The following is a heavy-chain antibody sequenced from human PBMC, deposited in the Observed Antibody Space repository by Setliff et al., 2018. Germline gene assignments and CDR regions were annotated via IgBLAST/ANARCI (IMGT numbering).Heavy chain of an antibody. D-gene: IGHD2-2*01. V-gene: IGHV3-30*02. CDR3: AKHVPGYCSSTSCYGRGVIRSYYYYYMDV. Sequence: GGSLRLSCAASGFTFSGYGMHWVRQAPGKGLEWVAFIRYNGADKYYAASVKGRFTISRDNSQNTLHLQMDSLRPEDTAIYYCAKHVPGYCSSTSCYGRGVIRSYYYYYMDVWGKGTTVTVSS. CDR2: IRYNGADK. CDR1: GFTFSGYG. J-gene: IGHJ6*03.